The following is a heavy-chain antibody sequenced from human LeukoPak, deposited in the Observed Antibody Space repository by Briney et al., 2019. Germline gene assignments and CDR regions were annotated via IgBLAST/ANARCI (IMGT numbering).Heavy chain of an antibody. Sequence: PGGSLRLSCAASGFTFSDCWMSWMRQAPGKGLEWVANIKYDGDEEYYVDSVKGRFTISRDNAKNSLYLQLNSLRVEDTAVYYCKSGGAAPGSFDNWGQGTLVTVSP. CDR3: KSGGAAPGSFDN. V-gene: IGHV3-7*01. D-gene: IGHD6-13*01. CDR2: IKYDGDEE. J-gene: IGHJ4*02. CDR1: GFTFSDCW.